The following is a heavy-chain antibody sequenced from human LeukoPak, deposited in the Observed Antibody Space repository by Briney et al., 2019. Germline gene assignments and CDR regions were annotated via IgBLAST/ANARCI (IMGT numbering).Heavy chain of an antibody. V-gene: IGHV3-66*01. J-gene: IGHJ4*02. CDR3: ARGYLDSTSWYYFDY. D-gene: IGHD6-13*01. CDR2: IYSGGST. CDR1: GFTFSSYG. Sequence: GGSLRLSCVVSGFTFSSYGMHWVRQAPGKGLEWVSVIYSGGSTYYADSVKGRFTISRDNSKNTLYFQMKSLRAEDTAVYYCARGYLDSTSWYYFDYWGQGTLVTVSS.